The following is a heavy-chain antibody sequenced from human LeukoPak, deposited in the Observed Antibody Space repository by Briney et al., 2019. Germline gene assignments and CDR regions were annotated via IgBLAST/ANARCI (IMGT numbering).Heavy chain of an antibody. Sequence: SETLSLTCSVSGGSISTSGYYWAWIRQPPGKGLEWIGYIYYSGSTNYNPSLKSRVTISVDTSKNQFSLKLSSVTAADTAVYYCARLKDYGGNSDFDYWGQGTLVTVSS. CDR3: ARLKDYGGNSDFDY. CDR1: GGSISTSGYY. D-gene: IGHD4-23*01. J-gene: IGHJ4*02. V-gene: IGHV4-61*05. CDR2: IYYSGST.